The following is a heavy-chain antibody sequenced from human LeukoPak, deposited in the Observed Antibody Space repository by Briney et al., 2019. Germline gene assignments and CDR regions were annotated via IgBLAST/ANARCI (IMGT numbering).Heavy chain of an antibody. CDR3: TRDNSYNYNYKGMDV. Sequence: GGPLGLSCPASGLPFSNYWMSWVRQAPGKGLEWVAYIKEDGSVKKYVDSVKGRFTISRDNAKNSLILQMDSLRDEDTAVYYCTRDNSYNYNYKGMDVWGQGTTVTVS. V-gene: IGHV3-7*01. CDR1: GLPFSNYW. D-gene: IGHD2-2*02. J-gene: IGHJ6*02. CDR2: IKEDGSVK.